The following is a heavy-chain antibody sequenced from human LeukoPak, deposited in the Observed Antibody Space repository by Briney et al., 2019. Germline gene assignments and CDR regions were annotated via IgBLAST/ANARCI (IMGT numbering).Heavy chain of an antibody. D-gene: IGHD1-26*01. CDR2: IIPILGMA. V-gene: IGHV1-69*04. J-gene: IGHJ6*02. Sequence: SVKVSCKAPGGTFNNYGITWVRQAPGQGLEWMGRIIPILGMANYAQNFQGRVTITADKSKYTAYMELSSPKSEDTAVYYCSRSRGSGSDWPSRTSNFHAMDVWGQGTTVTVSS. CDR1: GGTFNNYG. CDR3: SRSRGSGSDWPSRTSNFHAMDV.